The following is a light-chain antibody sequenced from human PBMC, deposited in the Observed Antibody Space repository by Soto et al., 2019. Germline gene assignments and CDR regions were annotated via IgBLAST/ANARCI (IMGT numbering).Light chain of an antibody. CDR3: QQYFEWPPMT. Sequence: EVVMTQSPATLSVSPGERATHSCRASETVATNLAWYQQKPGQAPRLLISGASTRAAGISDRFRGSGSGTEFTLTISSLRSEDSAIYYCQQYFEWPPMTFGQGTKVEI. CDR2: GAS. J-gene: IGKJ1*01. CDR1: ETVATN. V-gene: IGKV3-15*01.